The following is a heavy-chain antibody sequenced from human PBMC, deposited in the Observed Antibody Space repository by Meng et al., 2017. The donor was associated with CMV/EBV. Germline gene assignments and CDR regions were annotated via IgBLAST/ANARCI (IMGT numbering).Heavy chain of an antibody. CDR1: GGTFSSYA. J-gene: IGHJ4*02. CDR3: ARDRNYDFWSGYYTGFDY. D-gene: IGHD3-3*01. V-gene: IGHV1-2*02. Sequence: ASVKVSCKASGGTFSSYAISWVRQAPGQGLEWMGWINPNSGGTNYAQKFQGRVTMTRDTSISTAYMELSRLRSDDTAVYYCARDRNYDFWSGYYTGFDYWGQGTLVTVSS. CDR2: INPNSGGT.